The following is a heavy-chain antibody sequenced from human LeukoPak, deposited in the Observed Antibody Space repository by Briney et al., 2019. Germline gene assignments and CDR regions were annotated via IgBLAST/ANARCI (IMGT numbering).Heavy chain of an antibody. CDR2: IIPILGIV. CDR1: GGTFSSYA. CDR3: ASVGTSSASNWFDP. Sequence: RASVKVSCKASGGTFSSYAISWVRQAPGQGLEWMGRIIPILGIVNYAQKFQGRVTITADKSTSTAYMELSSLRSEDTAVYYCASVGTSSASNWFDPWGQGTLVTVSS. J-gene: IGHJ5*02. D-gene: IGHD2-2*01. V-gene: IGHV1-69*04.